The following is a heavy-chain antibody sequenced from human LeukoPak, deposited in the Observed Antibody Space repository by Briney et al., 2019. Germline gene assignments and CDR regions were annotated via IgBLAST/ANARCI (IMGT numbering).Heavy chain of an antibody. V-gene: IGHV5-51*01. Sequence: GESLKISCKGSGYSFTSYWIGWVRQMPGKGLVWMGIIYPGNSDTRYTPSLQCQDTISADTSISTSYLEWSSMKASETAMYYCAKQSYGDYVPPNYYYYYMDVWGKGTTVTVSS. CDR1: GYSFTSYW. D-gene: IGHD4-17*01. CDR2: IYPGNSDT. CDR3: AKQSYGDYVPPNYYYYYMDV. J-gene: IGHJ6*03.